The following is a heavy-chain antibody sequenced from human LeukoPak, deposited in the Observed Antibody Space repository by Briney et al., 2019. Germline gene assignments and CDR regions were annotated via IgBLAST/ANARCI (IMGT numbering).Heavy chain of an antibody. J-gene: IGHJ6*03. CDR3: AKAGFPIAGAGTYYYYYMDV. CDR1: GFTFSSYA. CDR2: ISGSGGST. V-gene: IGHV3-23*01. Sequence: GGSLRLSCAASGFTFSSYAMHWVRQAPGKGLEWVSAISGSGGSTYYADSVKGRFTISRDNSKNTLYLQMNSLRAEDTAVYYCAKAGFPIAGAGTYYYYYMDVWGKGTTVTVSS. D-gene: IGHD6-13*01.